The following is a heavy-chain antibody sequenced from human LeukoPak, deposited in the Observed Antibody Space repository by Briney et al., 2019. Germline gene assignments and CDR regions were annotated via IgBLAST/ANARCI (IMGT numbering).Heavy chain of an antibody. CDR2: ISTTGKTT. J-gene: IGHJ4*02. D-gene: IGHD5-24*01. V-gene: IGHV3-48*03. CDR1: GFTFSTYE. CDR3: AGKSRDGYYDGRFDL. Sequence: PGGSLRLSCAASGFTFSTYEMNWVRQAPGKGLGWVSYISTTGKTTFYADSVQGRFTISRDNAKNSLYLQMNSLRAEDTALYYCAGKSRDGYYDGRFDLWGQGTLVTVSS.